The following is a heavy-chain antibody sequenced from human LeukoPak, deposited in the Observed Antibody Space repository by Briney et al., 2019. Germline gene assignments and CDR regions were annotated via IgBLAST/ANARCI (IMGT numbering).Heavy chain of an antibody. CDR3: AKGYYDYVWGSYKNQPFDY. J-gene: IGHJ4*02. V-gene: IGHV3-23*01. CDR2: LNTGGDNT. CDR1: GFTFSTYA. D-gene: IGHD3-16*01. Sequence: PGGSLRLSCAASGFTFSTYAMSWVRQAPGKGLEWVASLNTGGDNTYYGDSVKGRFIIFRDNSKNTLFLQMNSLRAEDTAVYYCAKGYYDYVWGSYKNQPFDYWGQGTLVTVSS.